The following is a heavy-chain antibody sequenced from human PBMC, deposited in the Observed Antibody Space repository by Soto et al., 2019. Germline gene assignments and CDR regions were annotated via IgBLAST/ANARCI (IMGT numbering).Heavy chain of an antibody. CDR2: IWYDGSNK. Sequence: GGSLRLSCAASGFTFSSYGMHWVRQAPGKGLEWVAVIWYDGSNKYYADSVKGRFTISRDNSKNTLYLQMNSLRAEDTAVYYCARDSRYSGYESYYYYYGMDVWGQGTTVTVSS. CDR3: ARDSRYSGYESYYYYYGMDV. V-gene: IGHV3-33*01. D-gene: IGHD5-12*01. J-gene: IGHJ6*02. CDR1: GFTFSSYG.